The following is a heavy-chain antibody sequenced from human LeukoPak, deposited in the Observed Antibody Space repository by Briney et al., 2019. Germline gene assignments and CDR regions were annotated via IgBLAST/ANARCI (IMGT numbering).Heavy chain of an antibody. CDR1: GYTFTSYG. D-gene: IGHD3-22*01. V-gene: IGHV1-69*13. CDR2: IIPIFGTA. Sequence: ASVKVSCKASGYTFTSYGISWVRQAPGQGLEWMGGIIPIFGTANYAQKFQGRVTITADESTSTAYMELSSLRSEDTAVYYCARGVVTPLDYWGQGTLVTVAS. CDR3: ARGVVTPLDY. J-gene: IGHJ4*02.